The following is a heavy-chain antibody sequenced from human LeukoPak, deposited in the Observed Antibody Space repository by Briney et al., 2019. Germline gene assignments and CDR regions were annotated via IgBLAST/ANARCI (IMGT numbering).Heavy chain of an antibody. Sequence: SETLSLTCTVSGGSISSGDYYWSWIRQPPGKGLEWIGYIYYSGSTYYNPSLKSRVTISVDTSKNQFSLKLSSVTAADTAVYYCARGRGHDYGDYFDYWGQGTLVTISS. CDR2: IYYSGST. CDR1: GGSISSGDYY. CDR3: ARGRGHDYGDYFDY. J-gene: IGHJ4*02. V-gene: IGHV4-30-4*01. D-gene: IGHD4-17*01.